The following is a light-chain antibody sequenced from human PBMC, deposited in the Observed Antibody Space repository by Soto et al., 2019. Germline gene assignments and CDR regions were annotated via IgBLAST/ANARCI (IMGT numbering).Light chain of an antibody. CDR3: QQYGSSHWT. J-gene: IGKJ1*01. Sequence: EIVLTQSPGTLSLSPGERATLSCRASQSVSSNYLAWYQQKPGQAPRLLIYGASSRATGIPDRFSGSGSGTDFTLTISRLEPEDFAVYYCQQYGSSHWTFGQGTNVEIK. V-gene: IGKV3-20*01. CDR2: GAS. CDR1: QSVSSNY.